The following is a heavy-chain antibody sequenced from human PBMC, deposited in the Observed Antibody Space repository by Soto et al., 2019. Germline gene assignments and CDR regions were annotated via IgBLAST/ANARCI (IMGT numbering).Heavy chain of an antibody. J-gene: IGHJ4*02. CDR2: INHSGST. D-gene: IGHD2-21*02. CDR3: ASLGYCGGDCYRPVDY. Sequence: SETLSLTCAVYGGSFSGYYWSWIRQPPGKGLEWIGEINHSGSTNYNPSLKSRVTISIDTSKKQFSLKLSFVTAADTAVYYCASLGYCGGDCYRPVDYWGQGTLVTVSS. V-gene: IGHV4-34*01. CDR1: GGSFSGYY.